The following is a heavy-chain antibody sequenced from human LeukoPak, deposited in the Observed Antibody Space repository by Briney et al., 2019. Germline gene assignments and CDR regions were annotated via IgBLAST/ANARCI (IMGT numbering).Heavy chain of an antibody. D-gene: IGHD2-2*01. J-gene: IGHJ4*02. CDR2: ISYDGSNK. V-gene: IGHV3-30-3*01. Sequence: GGSLRLSCAASGFTFSSCAMHWVRQAPGKGLEWVAVISYDGSNKYYADSVKGRFTISRDNSKNTLYLQMNSLRAEDTAVYYCAREKYCSSTSCPFDYWGQGTLVTVSS. CDR3: AREKYCSSTSCPFDY. CDR1: GFTFSSCA.